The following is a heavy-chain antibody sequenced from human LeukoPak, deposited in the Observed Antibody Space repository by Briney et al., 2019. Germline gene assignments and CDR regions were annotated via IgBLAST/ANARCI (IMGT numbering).Heavy chain of an antibody. CDR3: ARPSFTSGSYFDH. J-gene: IGHJ4*02. V-gene: IGHV3-7*01. D-gene: IGHD3-22*01. CDR2: IKHDGSDK. Sequence: GGSLRLSCAASGFTFSSYAMHWVRQAPGKGLEWVATIKHDGSDKKYVDSVKGRFTIFRDNAKNSLYLQMNSLSGDDTAVYFCARPSFTSGSYFDHWGQGTLVTVSS. CDR1: GFTFSSYA.